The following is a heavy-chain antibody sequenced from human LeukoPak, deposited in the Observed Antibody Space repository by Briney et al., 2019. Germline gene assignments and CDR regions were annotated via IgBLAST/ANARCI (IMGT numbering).Heavy chain of an antibody. V-gene: IGHV1-2*02. D-gene: IGHD3-22*01. CDR3: ARAMYYYDSSGYYYPNDAFDI. Sequence: GASVKVSCKASGYTFTGYYMHWVRQAPGQGLEWMGWINPNSGGTNYAQKFQGRVTMTRDTSISTAYMELSRLRSDDTAVYYCARAMYYYDSSGYYYPNDAFDIWGQGTMVTVSS. CDR2: INPNSGGT. J-gene: IGHJ3*02. CDR1: GYTFTGYY.